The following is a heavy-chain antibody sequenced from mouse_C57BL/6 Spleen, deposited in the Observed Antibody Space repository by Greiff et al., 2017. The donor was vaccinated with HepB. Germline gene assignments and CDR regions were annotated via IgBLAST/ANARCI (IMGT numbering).Heavy chain of an antibody. CDR1: GFTFSDYG. J-gene: IGHJ1*03. D-gene: IGHD1-1*01. CDR2: ISSGSSTI. CDR3: ARMNYGSSYEWYFDV. V-gene: IGHV5-17*01. Sequence: EVKVVESGGGLVKPGGSLKLSCAASGFTFSDYGMHWVRQAPEKGLEWVAYISSGSSTIYYADTVKGRFTISRDNAKNTLFLQMTSLRSEDTAMYYCARMNYGSSYEWYFDVWGTGTTVTVSS.